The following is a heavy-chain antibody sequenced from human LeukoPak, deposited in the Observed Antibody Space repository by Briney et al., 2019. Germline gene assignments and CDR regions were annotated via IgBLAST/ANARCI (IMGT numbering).Heavy chain of an antibody. V-gene: IGHV3-30-3*01. Sequence: PGGSLRLSCAASGFTFSSYAMHWVRQAPGKGLEWVAVISYDGSNKYYADSVKGRFTISRDNSKNTLYLQMNSLRAEDTAVYYCARGPLKTSKEYYFDYWGQGTLVTVSS. CDR2: ISYDGSNK. J-gene: IGHJ4*02. CDR1: GFTFSSYA. CDR3: ARGPLKTSKEYYFDY.